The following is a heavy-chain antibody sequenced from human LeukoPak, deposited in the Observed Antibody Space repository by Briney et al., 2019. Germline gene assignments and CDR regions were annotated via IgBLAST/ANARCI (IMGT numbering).Heavy chain of an antibody. V-gene: IGHV3-30*18. CDR2: ISYDGSNK. CDR3: AKDSSPPRMGAVAGYFDY. CDR1: GFTFSSYG. Sequence: PGGSLRLSCAASGFTFSSYGMHWVRQAPGKGLEWVAVISYDGSNKYYADSVKGRFTISRDNSKNTLYLQMNSLRAEDTAVYYCAKDSSPPRMGAVAGYFDYWGQGTLVTVSS. J-gene: IGHJ4*02. D-gene: IGHD6-19*01.